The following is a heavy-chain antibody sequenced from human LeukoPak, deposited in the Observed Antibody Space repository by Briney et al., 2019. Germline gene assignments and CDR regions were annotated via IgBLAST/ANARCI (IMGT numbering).Heavy chain of an antibody. CDR3: ARQGPGYCSSTSCYGVGY. CDR1: RYTFTSYA. CDR2: INTNTGNP. D-gene: IGHD2-2*01. Sequence: ASVKVSCKASRYTFTSYAMNWVRQAPGQGLEWMGWINTNTGNPTYAQGFTGRFVFSLDTSVSTAYLQISSLKAEDTAVYYCARQGPGYCSSTSCYGVGYWGQGTLVTVSS. V-gene: IGHV7-4-1*02. J-gene: IGHJ4*02.